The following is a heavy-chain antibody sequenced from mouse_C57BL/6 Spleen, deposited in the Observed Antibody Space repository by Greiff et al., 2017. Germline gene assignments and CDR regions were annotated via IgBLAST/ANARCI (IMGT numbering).Heavy chain of an antibody. CDR3: ARGKSPMDY. CDR1: GYTFTSYW. V-gene: IGHV1-52*01. CDR2: IDPSDSAT. J-gene: IGHJ4*01. Sequence: QVQLKQPGAELVRPGSSVKLSCKASGYTFTSYWMHWVKQRPIQGLEWIGNIDPSDSATHYNQKFKDKATLTVDKSSSTAYMQLSSLTSEDSAVYYCARGKSPMDYWGQGTSVTVSS.